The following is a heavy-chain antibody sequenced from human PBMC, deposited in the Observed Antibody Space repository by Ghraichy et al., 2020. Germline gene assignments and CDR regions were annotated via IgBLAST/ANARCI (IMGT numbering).Heavy chain of an antibody. CDR2: ISGSGGST. CDR1: GFTFSSYA. Sequence: SCAASGFTFSSYAMSWVRQAPGKGLEWVSAISGSGGSTYYADSVKGRFTISRDNSKNTLYLQMNSLRAEDTAVYYCAKVPMVRGVITYYFDYWGQGTLVTVSS. V-gene: IGHV3-23*01. CDR3: AKVPMVRGVITYYFDY. D-gene: IGHD3-10*01. J-gene: IGHJ4*02.